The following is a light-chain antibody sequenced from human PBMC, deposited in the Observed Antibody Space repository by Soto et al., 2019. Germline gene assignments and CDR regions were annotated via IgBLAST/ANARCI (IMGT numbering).Light chain of an antibody. J-gene: IGLJ2*01. CDR3: AAWDDSLNGVL. V-gene: IGLV2-8*01. CDR1: SSAVAGYNY. Sequence: QSALTQPPSASGSPGQSVTISCTGTSSAVAGYNYVSWYQQHPGKAPKLMIYEVNKRPSGVPDRFSGSKSGTTASLTVSGLQAEDEADYYCAAWDDSLNGVLFGGGTKLTVL. CDR2: EVN.